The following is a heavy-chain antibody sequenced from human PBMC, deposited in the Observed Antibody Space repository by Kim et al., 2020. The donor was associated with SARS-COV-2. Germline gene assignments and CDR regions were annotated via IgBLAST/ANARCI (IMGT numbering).Heavy chain of an antibody. CDR1: GFTFDDYA. J-gene: IGHJ4*02. CDR2: IDWNGGTT. Sequence: GGSLRLSCAASGFTFDDYAMSWVRQAPGKGLEWVSGIDWNGGTTAYADSVKGRFTISRDNAKNSLYLQMNSLRAEDTALYYCARDDCSTITCPNDYWGQGTLVTVSS. CDR3: ARDDCSTITCPNDY. V-gene: IGHV3-20*04. D-gene: IGHD2-2*01.